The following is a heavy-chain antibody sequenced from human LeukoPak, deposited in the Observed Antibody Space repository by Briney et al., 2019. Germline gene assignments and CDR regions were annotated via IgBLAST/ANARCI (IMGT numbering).Heavy chain of an antibody. CDR3: ARGGSYLSAFDI. J-gene: IGHJ3*02. Sequence: GGSLRLSCAASGFTFSSYWMHWVRQAPGKGLEWVSIIYSGGSTFYADSVKGRFTISRDNSKNTLYLQMNSLRAEDTAVYYCARGGSYLSAFDIWGQGTMVTVSS. D-gene: IGHD1-26*01. CDR1: GFTFSSYW. V-gene: IGHV3-53*01. CDR2: IYSGGST.